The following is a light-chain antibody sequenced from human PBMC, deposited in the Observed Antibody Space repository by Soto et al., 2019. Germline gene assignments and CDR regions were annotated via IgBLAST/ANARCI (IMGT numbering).Light chain of an antibody. CDR1: QSISSY. Sequence: DIPMTQSPSSLSASVGDRVTITCRASQSISSYLNWYQQKPGKAPKLLIYAASSLQSGVPSRFSGSGSGTDVTLTISSLQPEDFATYYCQQSYSTLTFGGGTEVEIK. CDR3: QQSYSTLT. CDR2: AAS. V-gene: IGKV1-39*01. J-gene: IGKJ4*01.